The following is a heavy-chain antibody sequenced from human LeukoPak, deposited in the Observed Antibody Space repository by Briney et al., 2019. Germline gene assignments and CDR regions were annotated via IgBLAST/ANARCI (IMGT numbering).Heavy chain of an antibody. V-gene: IGHV1-18*01. CDR3: ARDRSSPSL. CDR1: GYIFTNFG. CDR2: ISAYNGHS. Sequence: ASVRVSCKASGYIFTNFGISWVRQAPGQGLEWMGWISAYNGHSNYAQKFPDRLTVTTNTSATTAYMELTGLTSDDTGVYYCARDRSSPSLWGQGTLVTISS. J-gene: IGHJ4*02. D-gene: IGHD6-13*01.